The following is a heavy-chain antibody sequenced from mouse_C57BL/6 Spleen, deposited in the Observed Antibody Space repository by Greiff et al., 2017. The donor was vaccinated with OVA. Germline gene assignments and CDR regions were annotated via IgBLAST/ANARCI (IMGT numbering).Heavy chain of an antibody. CDR2: ILPGNGDT. V-gene: IGHV1-9*01. Sequence: VQLQQSGAELMKPGASVKLSCKATGYTFTGYWIEWVKQRHGHGLEWIGEILPGNGDTNYNEKFKGKATLTADTSSTTAYMQLSRLTTEDSAIYDCARRYYGGFFYFGYWGQGTTLTVAS. D-gene: IGHD1-1*01. CDR3: ARRYYGGFFYFGY. J-gene: IGHJ2*01. CDR1: GYTFTGYW.